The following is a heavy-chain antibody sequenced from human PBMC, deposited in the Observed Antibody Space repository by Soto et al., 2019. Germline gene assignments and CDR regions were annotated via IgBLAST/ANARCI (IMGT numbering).Heavy chain of an antibody. D-gene: IGHD6-6*01. CDR2: IYPGDSDT. Sequence: PGESLKISCKGSGYSFTSYWIGWVRQMPGKGLEWMGIIYPGDSDTRYSPSFQGQVTISADKSISTAYLQWSSLKASDTAMYYCARQTTYSSSLTYYYYGMDVWGQGTTVTVSS. CDR3: ARQTTYSSSLTYYYYGMDV. CDR1: GYSFTSYW. V-gene: IGHV5-51*01. J-gene: IGHJ6*02.